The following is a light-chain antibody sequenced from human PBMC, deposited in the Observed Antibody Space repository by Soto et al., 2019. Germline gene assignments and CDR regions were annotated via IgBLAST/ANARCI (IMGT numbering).Light chain of an antibody. V-gene: IGLV2-11*01. CDR1: SSDVGGYND. Sequence: QSALTQPRSVSGSPGQSVTISCTGTSSDVGGYNDVSWYQQHPGKAPKLMIYDVSKQPSGVPDRFSGSKSGNTASLTISGLQAEDEADYYCRSYAGSYTWVFGGGTKLTVL. CDR3: RSYAGSYTWV. CDR2: DVS. J-gene: IGLJ3*02.